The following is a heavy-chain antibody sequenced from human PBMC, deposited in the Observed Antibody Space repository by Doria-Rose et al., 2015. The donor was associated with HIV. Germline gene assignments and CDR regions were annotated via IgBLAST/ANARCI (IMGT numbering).Heavy chain of an antibody. D-gene: IGHD3-3*01. CDR3: ATTWSGYYLDY. CDR2: IIPVLGIR. Sequence: IRWVRQATGQGLEWMGRIIPVLGIRNYAQKFQGRVTITADESTSTAYIELSNLRSEDTAVYYCATTWSGYYLDYWGQGTLVTVSS. V-gene: IGHV1-69*02. J-gene: IGHJ4*02.